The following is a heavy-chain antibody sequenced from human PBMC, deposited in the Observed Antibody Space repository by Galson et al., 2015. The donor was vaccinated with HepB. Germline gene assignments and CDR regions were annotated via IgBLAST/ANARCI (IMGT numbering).Heavy chain of an antibody. CDR2: IVVGSGNT. V-gene: IGHV1-58*01. CDR3: AAEGKSYDFWSGYYRGYYYYGMDV. D-gene: IGHD3-3*01. CDR1: GFTFTSSA. J-gene: IGHJ6*02. Sequence: SVKVSCKASGFTFTSSAVQWVRQARGQRLEWIGWIVVGSGNTNYAQKFQERVTITRDMSTSTAYMELSSLRSEDTAVYYCAAEGKSYDFWSGYYRGYYYYGMDVWGQGTTVTVSS.